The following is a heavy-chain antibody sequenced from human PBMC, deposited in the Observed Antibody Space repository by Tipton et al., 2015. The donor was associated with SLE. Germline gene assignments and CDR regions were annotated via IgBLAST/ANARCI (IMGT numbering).Heavy chain of an antibody. CDR3: ARGWWGCGSDCYDGMDV. J-gene: IGHJ6*02. CDR1: GGSISSGSYY. CDR2: IYTSGSI. Sequence: TLSLTCTVSGGSISSGSYYWSWIRQPAGKGLEWIGHIYTSGSINYNPSLKSRVTISVDTSKNQFSLKLSSVTAADTAVYYCARGWWGCGSDCYDGMDVWGQGTTVTVSS. D-gene: IGHD2-21*01. V-gene: IGHV4-61*09.